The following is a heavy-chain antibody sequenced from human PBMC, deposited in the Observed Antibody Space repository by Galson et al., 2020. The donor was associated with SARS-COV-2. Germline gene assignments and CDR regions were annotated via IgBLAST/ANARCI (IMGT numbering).Heavy chain of an antibody. CDR3: ARAEEGIVVEPAAIGRDYYYYMDV. V-gene: IGHV7-4-1*02. J-gene: IGHJ6*03. CDR1: GYTFTSYA. CDR2: INTNTGNP. Sequence: ASVKVSCKASGYTFTSYAMNWVRQAPGQGLEWMGWINTNTGNPTYAQGFTGRFVFSLDTSVSTAYLQISSLKAEDTAVYYCARAEEGIVVEPAAIGRDYYYYMDVWGKGTTVTVSS. D-gene: IGHD2-2*01.